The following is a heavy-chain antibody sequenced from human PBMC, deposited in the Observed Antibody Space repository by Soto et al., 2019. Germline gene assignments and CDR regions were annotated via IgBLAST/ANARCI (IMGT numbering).Heavy chain of an antibody. Sequence: EVQLVESGGGLVQPGGSLRLSCAASGFSFSTYDMNWVRQAPGKGLEWVSYISSGGQTIKSTDSVKGRFTNSRDNAKNSLYLQMSGRRDDDTGVYYCAGDPQRGYSDMDVWGQGTTVTVSS. D-gene: IGHD2-21*01. CDR3: AGDPQRGYSDMDV. CDR2: ISSGGQTI. V-gene: IGHV3-48*02. CDR1: GFSFSTYD. J-gene: IGHJ6*02.